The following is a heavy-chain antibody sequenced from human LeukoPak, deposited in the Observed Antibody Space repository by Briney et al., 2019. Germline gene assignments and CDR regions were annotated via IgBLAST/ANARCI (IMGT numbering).Heavy chain of an antibody. J-gene: IGHJ4*02. CDR3: AKGGPAIAVAGTESFDY. D-gene: IGHD6-19*01. CDR2: IDRGGSIT. CDR1: GFTFSRSS. V-gene: IGHV3-23*03. Sequence: GGSLRLSCAASGFTFSRSSFNWVRQAPGKGLEWVSFIDRGGSITYYADSVKGRFTISRDNSKNTLYLQMNSLRAEDTAVYYCAKGGPAIAVAGTESFDYWGQGTLVTVSS.